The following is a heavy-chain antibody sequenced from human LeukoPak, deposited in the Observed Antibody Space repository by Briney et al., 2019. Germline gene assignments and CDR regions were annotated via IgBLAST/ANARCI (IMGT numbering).Heavy chain of an antibody. J-gene: IGHJ4*02. CDR2: ISYNGGST. D-gene: IGHD2-8*02. CDR3: AKELGTGGILFDY. V-gene: IGHV3-23*01. Sequence: GGSLRLSCAASGFTFSSYAMSWVRQAPGKGLEWVSAISYNGGSTYYADSVRGRFTISRDNSKNTLYLQMNSLRAEDTALYYCAKELGTGGILFDYWGQGTLVTVSS. CDR1: GFTFSSYA.